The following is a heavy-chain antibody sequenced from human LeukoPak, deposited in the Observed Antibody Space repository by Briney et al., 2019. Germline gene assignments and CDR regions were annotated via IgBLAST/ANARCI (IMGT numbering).Heavy chain of an antibody. CDR3: ARGKGGITMIVLVVTAVEYYFDY. CDR2: INHSGTT. J-gene: IGHJ4*02. CDR1: GGTCSDFD. Sequence: SEKLSCNGAVYGGTCSDFDWSRIRHPPGNGLVWIGEINHSGTTKYNPSLKSRVTISLDTSKNQFSLKLSSVSAADTAVYYFARGKGGITMIVLVVTAVEYYFDYWGQGTQVTVSS. D-gene: IGHD3-22*01. V-gene: IGHV4-34*01.